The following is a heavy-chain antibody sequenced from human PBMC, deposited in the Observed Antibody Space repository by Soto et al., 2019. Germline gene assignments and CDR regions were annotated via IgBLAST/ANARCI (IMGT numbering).Heavy chain of an antibody. Sequence: GGSLRLSCAASGFTFSSYAMSWVRQAPGKGLEWVSAISGSGGSTYYADSVKGRFTISRDNSKNTLYLQMNSLRAEDTAVYYCAKDHETGYCSSTSCYDYYYYMDVWGKGTTVTVSS. V-gene: IGHV3-23*01. D-gene: IGHD2-2*01. J-gene: IGHJ6*03. CDR1: GFTFSSYA. CDR3: AKDHETGYCSSTSCYDYYYYMDV. CDR2: ISGSGGST.